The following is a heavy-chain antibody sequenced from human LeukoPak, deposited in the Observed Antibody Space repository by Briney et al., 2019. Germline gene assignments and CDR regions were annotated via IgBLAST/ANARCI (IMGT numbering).Heavy chain of an antibody. D-gene: IGHD3-22*01. CDR3: ARPRPTYYYDSSGYYSSVPRDFDI. J-gene: IGHJ3*02. CDR2: INHRGSP. CDR1: GGSFSGYY. V-gene: IGHV4-34*01. Sequence: SETLSLTCALYGGSFSGYYWSWIRHPPGEGLEWIGEINHRGSPNDDPSLKSRVTISVDTPKSQSSLKLSSVTAADTAVYYCARPRPTYYYDSSGYYSSVPRDFDIWGQGTMVTVSS.